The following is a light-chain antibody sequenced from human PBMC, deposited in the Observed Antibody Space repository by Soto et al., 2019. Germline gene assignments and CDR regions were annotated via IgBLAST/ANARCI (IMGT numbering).Light chain of an antibody. J-gene: IGLJ2*01. Sequence: QSALTQPASVSGSPGQSITISCTGTSSDVGGYEFVSWYQQHPGKAPELMIYEVSNRPSGVPDRFSGSKSGTSASLAITGLQAEDEADYYCQSYDSSLSGSVVFGGGTKLTVL. CDR1: SSDVGGYEF. CDR2: EVS. CDR3: QSYDSSLSGSVV. V-gene: IGLV2-14*01.